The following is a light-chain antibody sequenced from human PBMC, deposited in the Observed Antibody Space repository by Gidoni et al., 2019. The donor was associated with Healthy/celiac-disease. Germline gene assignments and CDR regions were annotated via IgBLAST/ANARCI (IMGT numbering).Light chain of an antibody. CDR3: AAWDDTLREV. J-gene: IGLJ2*01. Sequence: QSVLTQPPSASGTPGHRVPISCSGSSSNIGSNYVYCFQQLPGTAPKLLIYRNDHRPSGVPDRFSGSKSGTSASLAISGLRSEDEADYYCAAWDDTLREVFGGGTKLTVV. V-gene: IGLV1-47*01. CDR2: RND. CDR1: SSNIGSNY.